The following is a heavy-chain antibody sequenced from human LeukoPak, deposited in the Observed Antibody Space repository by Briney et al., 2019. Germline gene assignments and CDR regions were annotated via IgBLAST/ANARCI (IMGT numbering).Heavy chain of an antibody. J-gene: IGHJ4*02. Sequence: GASVKVSCKASGYTFTSYAMHWVRQAPGQRLEWMGWINAGNGNTKYSQKFQGRVTITRDTSASTAYMELSSLRSEDTAVYYCARDRVRGYEYEYPSYWGQGTLVTVSS. D-gene: IGHD5-12*01. CDR1: GYTFTSYA. CDR2: INAGNGNT. CDR3: ARDRVRGYEYEYPSY. V-gene: IGHV1-3*01.